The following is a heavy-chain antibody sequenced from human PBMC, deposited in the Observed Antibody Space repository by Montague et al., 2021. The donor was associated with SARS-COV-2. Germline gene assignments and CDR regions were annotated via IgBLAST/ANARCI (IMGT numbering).Heavy chain of an antibody. D-gene: IGHD6-19*01. CDR3: VRYSGWFYFDF. CDR1: GDSVVEHRGR. J-gene: IGHJ4*02. V-gene: IGHV6-1*01. Sequence: CAISGDSVVEHRGRSEEDTSELQSLLHLVCRLLHGKKRYNDYAVSVRGRLTVNPDASKNEFSLELNYVTPEDTAVYYCVRYSGWFYFDFWGQGTLVTVSS. CDR2: LLHGKKRYN.